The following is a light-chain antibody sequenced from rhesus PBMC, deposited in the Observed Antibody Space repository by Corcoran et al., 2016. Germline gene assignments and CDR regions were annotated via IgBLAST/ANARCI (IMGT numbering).Light chain of an antibody. Sequence: DIQMTQSPSSLSASVGDRVTITCRASQGITNDLAWYQQKPGETPKLLIYEASSLQSGIPSRFSGSGSGTDFTRTISSLQPEDFATYYCQHYYSTPWTFGQGTKVEIK. CDR2: EAS. J-gene: IGKJ1*01. V-gene: IGKV1-25*01. CDR3: QHYYSTPWT. CDR1: QGITND.